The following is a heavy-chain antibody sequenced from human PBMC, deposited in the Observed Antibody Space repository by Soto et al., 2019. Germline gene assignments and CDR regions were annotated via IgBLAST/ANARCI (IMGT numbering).Heavy chain of an antibody. Sequence: GGSLRLSCAASGFTFSSYGMHWVRQAPGKGLEWVAVISYDGRNKYYADAVKGRFTISRDNSKNTLYLQTNSLSTEDTAVYYCAKDRGALRWSEEHYYFDYWGQGTLVAVSS. CDR2: ISYDGRNK. CDR1: GFTFSSYG. V-gene: IGHV3-30*18. D-gene: IGHD4-17*01. CDR3: AKDRGALRWSEEHYYFDY. J-gene: IGHJ4*02.